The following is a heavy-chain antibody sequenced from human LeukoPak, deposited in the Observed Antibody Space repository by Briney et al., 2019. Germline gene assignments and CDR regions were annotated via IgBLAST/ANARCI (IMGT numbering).Heavy chain of an antibody. CDR3: ARDWGTGGTYYDYVWGSYRYYFDY. CDR2: ISAYNGNT. Sequence: ASVKVSCKASGYTFTSYGISWVRQAAGQGLEWMGWISAYNGNTNYAQKLQGRVTMTTDTSTSTAYMELRSLRSDDTAVYYCARDWGTGGTYYDYVWGSYRYYFDYWGQGTLVTVSS. D-gene: IGHD3-16*02. CDR1: GYTFTSYG. V-gene: IGHV1-18*01. J-gene: IGHJ4*02.